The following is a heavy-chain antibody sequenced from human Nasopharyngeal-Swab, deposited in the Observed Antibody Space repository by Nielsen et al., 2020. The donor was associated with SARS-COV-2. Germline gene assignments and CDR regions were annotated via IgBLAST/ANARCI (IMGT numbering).Heavy chain of an antibody. V-gene: IGHV4-34*01. CDR2: INHSGST. Sequence: WIRQPPGKGLEWIGEINHSGSTNYNPSLKSRVTISVDTSKNQFSLKLSSVTAADTAVYYCARRTYDSLNSYWYFDLWGRGTLVTVSS. J-gene: IGHJ2*01. D-gene: IGHD2/OR15-2a*01. CDR3: ARRTYDSLNSYWYFDL.